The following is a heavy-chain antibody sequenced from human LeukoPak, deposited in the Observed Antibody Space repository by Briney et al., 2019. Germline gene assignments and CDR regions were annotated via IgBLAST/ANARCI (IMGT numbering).Heavy chain of an antibody. CDR1: GFTFSSHS. CDR3: ARGPGYRTFLDY. Sequence: GGSLRLSCAASGFTFSSHSMNWVRQAPGKGLEGVSSISSNRGEIYYADAAKGRLTTSRDNAKNSLYLQMTSLSAEDTAVYYCARGPGYRTFLDYWGQGTLVTVSS. CDR2: ISSNRGEI. V-gene: IGHV3-21*01. D-gene: IGHD6-13*01. J-gene: IGHJ4*02.